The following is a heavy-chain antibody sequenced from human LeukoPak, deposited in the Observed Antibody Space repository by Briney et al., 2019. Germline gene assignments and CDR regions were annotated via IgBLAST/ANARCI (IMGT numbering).Heavy chain of an antibody. CDR2: IIPIFGTA. CDR3: ARGIGESGSFDY. Sequence: GSSVKVSCKASGGTFSSYAISWVRQAPGQGLEWMGGIIPIFGTANYAQKLQGRVTMTTDTSTSTAYMELRSLRSDDTAVYYCARGIGESGSFDYWGQGTLVTVSS. J-gene: IGHJ4*02. V-gene: IGHV1-69*05. D-gene: IGHD3-10*01. CDR1: GGTFSSYA.